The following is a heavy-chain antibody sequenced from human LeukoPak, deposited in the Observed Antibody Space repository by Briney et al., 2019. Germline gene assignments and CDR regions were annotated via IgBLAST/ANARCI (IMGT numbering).Heavy chain of an antibody. Sequence: SGRSLRLSCAASGFTFSNAWMSWVRQAPGKGLEWVGRIKSKTDGGTTDYAAPVKGRFTISRDDSKNTLYLQMNSLKTEDTAVYYCTTDLESRGFDYWGQGTLVTVSS. CDR3: TTDLESRGFDY. CDR2: IKSKTDGGTT. D-gene: IGHD3-22*01. V-gene: IGHV3-15*01. J-gene: IGHJ4*02. CDR1: GFTFSNAW.